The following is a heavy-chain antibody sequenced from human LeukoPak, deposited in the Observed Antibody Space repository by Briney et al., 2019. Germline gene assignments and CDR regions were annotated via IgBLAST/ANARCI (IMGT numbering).Heavy chain of an antibody. J-gene: IGHJ4*02. CDR1: GFIFNNYG. D-gene: IGHD3-22*01. Sequence: GGSLRLSCAASGFIFNNYGLVWVRQAPGKGLEWVSAISNEGGGTIYADFVKGRFSVSRDNSKNTLFLQMNSLRAEDTALYYCAKGSSGYFFDLWGQGTLVTVSS. CDR3: AKGSSGYFFDL. V-gene: IGHV3-23*01. CDR2: ISNEGGGT.